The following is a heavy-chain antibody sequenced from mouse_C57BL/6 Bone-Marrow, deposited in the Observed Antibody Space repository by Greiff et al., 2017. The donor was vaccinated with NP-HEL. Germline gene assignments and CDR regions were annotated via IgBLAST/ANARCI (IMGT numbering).Heavy chain of an antibody. J-gene: IGHJ2*01. D-gene: IGHD1-1*01. Sequence: QVQLQQSGAELARPGASVKMSCKASGYTFTSYTMHWVKQRPGQGLEWIGYLNPSSGYTKYNQKFKDKATLTADKSSSTAYMQLSSLPSEDSAVYYCASTVVATDFDYWGQGTTLTVSS. CDR3: ASTVVATDFDY. CDR2: LNPSSGYT. V-gene: IGHV1-4*01. CDR1: GYTFTSYT.